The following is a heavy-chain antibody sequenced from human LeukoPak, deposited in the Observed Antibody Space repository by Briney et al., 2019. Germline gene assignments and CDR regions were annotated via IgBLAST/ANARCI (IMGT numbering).Heavy chain of an antibody. J-gene: IGHJ4*02. CDR1: GFTFSNHG. Sequence: GGSLRLSCTASGFTFSNHGMHWVRQAPGPGLVWCSRISTDGSSTNYADSVKGRFTISRDNAKNTLYLQMNSLRAEDTAVYYCTRFLYYYDSSDYHDYFDYWGQGTLVTVSS. D-gene: IGHD3-22*01. V-gene: IGHV3-74*01. CDR2: ISTDGSST. CDR3: TRFLYYYDSSDYHDYFDY.